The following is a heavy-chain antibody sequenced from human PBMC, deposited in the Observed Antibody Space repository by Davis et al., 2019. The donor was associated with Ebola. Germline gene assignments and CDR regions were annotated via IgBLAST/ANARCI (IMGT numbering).Heavy chain of an antibody. Sequence: SETLSLTCTVSGGSINNYFWSWIRQPPGKGLEWIGNIPYLGNTNYNPSLKTRVMMSVDTSKNQFSLKLRSVTAADTAVYYCARTDRVCSGGTCYSGNDFDYWGQGTLVTVSS. J-gene: IGHJ4*02. V-gene: IGHV4-59*01. CDR2: IPYLGNT. D-gene: IGHD2-15*01. CDR3: ARTDRVCSGGTCYSGNDFDY. CDR1: GGSINNYF.